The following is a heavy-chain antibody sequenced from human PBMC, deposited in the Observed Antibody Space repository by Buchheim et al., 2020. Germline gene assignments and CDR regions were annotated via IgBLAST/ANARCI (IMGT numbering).Heavy chain of an antibody. D-gene: IGHD3-9*01. CDR2: ISGSGGST. CDR3: AKDPYYDILTGYYGVSY. V-gene: IGHV3-23*04. J-gene: IGHJ4*02. Sequence: VHLVESGGGVVQPGRSLRLSCAASGFTFSSYAMSWVRQAPGKGLEWVSAISGSGGSTYYADSVKGRFTISRDNSKNTLYLQMNSLRAEDTAVYYCAKDPYYDILTGYYGVSYWGQGTL. CDR1: GFTFSSYA.